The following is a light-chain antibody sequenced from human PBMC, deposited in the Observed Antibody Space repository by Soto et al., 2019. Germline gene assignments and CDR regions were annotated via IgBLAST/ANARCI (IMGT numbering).Light chain of an antibody. J-gene: IGKJ1*01. CDR2: DAS. V-gene: IGKV1-5*01. CDR3: QQYENYWT. Sequence: DIQMTQSPSTLSATAVDSVTITCRARQSISSWLAWYQQKPGKAPKLLIYDASNLESGVPSRFSGSGSGTEFTLTISNLQPDDIATYYCQQYENYWTFGQGTKVDIK. CDR1: QSISSW.